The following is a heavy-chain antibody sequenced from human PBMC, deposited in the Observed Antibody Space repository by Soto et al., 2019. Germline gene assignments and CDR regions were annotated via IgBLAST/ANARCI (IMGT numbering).Heavy chain of an antibody. CDR2: LSAYNGNT. D-gene: IGHD3-3*02. V-gene: IGHV1-18*01. J-gene: IGHJ5*02. CDR1: GYTFTSFH. CDR3: ARDSPPIAS. Sequence: QVQLVQSGAEVKKPGASVKVSCKASGYTFTSFHISWVRPAPGQGLEWMGWLSAYNGNTNYAQNLQGRVTMTTNTSTRTAYMELRSLRSDATAMYYCARDSPPIASWGQGTRVTVSS.